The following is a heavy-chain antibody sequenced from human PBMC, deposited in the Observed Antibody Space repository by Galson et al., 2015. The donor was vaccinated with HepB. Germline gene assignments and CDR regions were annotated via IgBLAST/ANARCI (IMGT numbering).Heavy chain of an antibody. Sequence: SLRLSCAASGFTFSTYSMNWVRQAPGKGLEWVAYISRSSSTMYYADSVKGRFTTSRDNAKHSLYLQMNSLRAEDTAVYYCARDDLWGQGTLVTVSS. V-gene: IGHV3-48*01. CDR1: GFTFSTYS. CDR3: ARDDL. CDR2: ISRSSSTM. J-gene: IGHJ4*02.